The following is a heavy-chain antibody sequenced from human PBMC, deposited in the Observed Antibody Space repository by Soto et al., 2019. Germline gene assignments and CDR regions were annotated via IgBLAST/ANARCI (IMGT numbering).Heavy chain of an antibody. CDR2: IDGSGTTK. CDR3: ASGFGRFNY. CDR1: GFTFNDFE. V-gene: IGHV3-48*03. D-gene: IGHD3-10*01. J-gene: IGHJ4*02. Sequence: EVQLLESGGGLVQPGGSLRLSCGVSGFTFNDFEMNWVRQAPGKGLEWLAYIDGSGTTKKYADSVRGRFTISRDNPNNSLFLQMSSLSAADTSIYYCASGFGRFNYWGQGTLVSVSS.